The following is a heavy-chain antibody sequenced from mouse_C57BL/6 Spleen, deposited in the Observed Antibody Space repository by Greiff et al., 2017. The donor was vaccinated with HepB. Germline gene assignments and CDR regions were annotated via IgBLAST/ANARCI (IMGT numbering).Heavy chain of an antibody. V-gene: IGHV1-7*01. CDR2: INPSSGYT. CDR1: GYTFTSYW. Sequence: QVHVKQSGAELAKPGASVKLSCKASGYTFTSYWMHWVKQRPGQGLEWIGYINPSSGYTKYNQKFKDKATLTADKSSSTAYMQLSSLTYEDSAVYYCARSPLYDGYPSYFDYWGQGTTLTVSS. D-gene: IGHD2-3*01. J-gene: IGHJ2*01. CDR3: ARSPLYDGYPSYFDY.